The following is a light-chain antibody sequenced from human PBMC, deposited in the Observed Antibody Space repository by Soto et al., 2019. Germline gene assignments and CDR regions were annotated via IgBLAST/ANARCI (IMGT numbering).Light chain of an antibody. Sequence: DIQMTQSPSTLSASVGDRVTITCRASQSISSWLAWYQQKPGKAPKLLIYDASTLESGVPSRFSGSGSGTEFTLTISSLQPDDFVTYYCQQYNNWTFGQGTKVEIK. CDR3: QQYNNWT. V-gene: IGKV1-5*01. CDR2: DAS. CDR1: QSISSW. J-gene: IGKJ1*01.